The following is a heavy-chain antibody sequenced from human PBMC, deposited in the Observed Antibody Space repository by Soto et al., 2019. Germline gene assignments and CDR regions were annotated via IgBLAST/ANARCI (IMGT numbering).Heavy chain of an antibody. CDR1: GFIFSDHY. CDR2: IRDKANSYTT. J-gene: IGHJ3*02. D-gene: IGHD4-4*01. CDR3: AREDDYNDGVYASDI. V-gene: IGHV3-72*01. Sequence: EVQMVESGGGLVQPGRSLRLSCAASGFIFSDHYMDWVRQAPGKGLEWVGRIRDKANSYTTEYAASVKGRFTISRDDSKNSLYLQMNSLKIEDTAVYYCAREDDYNDGVYASDIWGQGTMVTVSS.